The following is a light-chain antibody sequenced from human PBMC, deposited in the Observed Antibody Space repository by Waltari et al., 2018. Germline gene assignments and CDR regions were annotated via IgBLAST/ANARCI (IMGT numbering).Light chain of an antibody. J-gene: IGLJ2*01. CDR3: SSYTSSSTVV. V-gene: IGLV2-14*01. Sequence: QSALTQPASVSWSPGQSITISSTATSSHVCFSNYVSWYQQHTGKPPKLMIYEVSNRPSGVSNRFSGSKSGNTASLTISGLQAEDEADYYCSSYTSSSTVVFGGGTKLTVL. CDR1: SSHVCFSNY. CDR2: EVS.